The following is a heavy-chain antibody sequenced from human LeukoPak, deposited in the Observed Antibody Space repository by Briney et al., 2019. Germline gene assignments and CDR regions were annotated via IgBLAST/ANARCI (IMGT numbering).Heavy chain of an antibody. CDR3: ARRAGAYSHPYDY. V-gene: IGHV3-48*03. Sequence: GGSLRLSCAASGFTFSRYEMNWVRQAPGEGLEWLSYISSSGGTIFSADSVKGRFTISRDNAKNSLYLQMNSLRAEDTAVYYCARRAGAYSHPYDYWGQGTLVTVSS. CDR2: ISSSGGTI. J-gene: IGHJ4*02. D-gene: IGHD4/OR15-4a*01. CDR1: GFTFSRYE.